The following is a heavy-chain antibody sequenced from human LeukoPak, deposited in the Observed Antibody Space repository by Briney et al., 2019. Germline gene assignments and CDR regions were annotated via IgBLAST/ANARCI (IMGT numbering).Heavy chain of an antibody. CDR2: ISYDGSNK. CDR1: GFTFSNYT. J-gene: IGHJ4*02. D-gene: IGHD2-2*01. Sequence: GGSLRLSCAASGFTFSNYTVHWVRQAPGKGLEWVAVISYDGSNKYYADSVKGRFTISRDNSKNTLYLQMNSLRGEDTAVYYCAKSTAPAGYYLDYWGQGILVTVSS. CDR3: AKSTAPAGYYLDY. V-gene: IGHV3-30-3*02.